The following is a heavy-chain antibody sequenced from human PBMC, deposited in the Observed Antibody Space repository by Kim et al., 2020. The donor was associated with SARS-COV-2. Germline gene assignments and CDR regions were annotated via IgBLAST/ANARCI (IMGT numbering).Heavy chain of an antibody. CDR3: AKDRICTITSCLFDY. J-gene: IGHJ4*02. CDR1: GFTFSSSA. CDR2: ISGSGGST. Sequence: GGSLRLSCAASGFTFSSSAMSWVRQAPGKGLEWVSAISGSGGSTYYADSVKGRFTISRDNSKNTLFLQMNSLRAEDTAVYYCAKDRICTITSCLFDYWGQGILVTVSS. V-gene: IGHV3-23*01. D-gene: IGHD2-2*01.